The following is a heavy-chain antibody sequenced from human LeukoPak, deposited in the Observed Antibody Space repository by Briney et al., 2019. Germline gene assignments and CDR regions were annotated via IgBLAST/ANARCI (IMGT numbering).Heavy chain of an antibody. V-gene: IGHV3-30*04. CDR2: ISYDGSNK. D-gene: IGHD5-12*01. CDR3: ARSLATSYYYMDV. CDR1: GLTFSNYA. Sequence: GGSLRLSCAASGLTFSNYAMHWVRQAPGKGLEWVAVISYDGSNKYYADSVKGQFTISRDNSKNTLFLQMSSLRAEDTAVYYCARSLATSYYYMDVWGKGTTVTVSS. J-gene: IGHJ6*03.